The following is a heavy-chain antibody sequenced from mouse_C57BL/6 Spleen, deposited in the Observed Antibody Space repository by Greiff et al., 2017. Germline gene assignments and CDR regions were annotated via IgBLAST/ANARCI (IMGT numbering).Heavy chain of an antibody. CDR3: ARELLDYSNYRGAMDY. V-gene: IGHV1-80*01. Sequence: QVQLKQSGAELVKPGASVKISCKASGYAFSSYWMNWVKQRPGQGLEWIGQIYPGDGDTNYNGKFKGKATLTADKSSSTAYMQRSSLTSEDSAVYFCARELLDYSNYRGAMDYWGQGTSVTVSS. CDR1: GYAFSSYW. CDR2: IYPGDGDT. J-gene: IGHJ4*01. D-gene: IGHD2-5*01.